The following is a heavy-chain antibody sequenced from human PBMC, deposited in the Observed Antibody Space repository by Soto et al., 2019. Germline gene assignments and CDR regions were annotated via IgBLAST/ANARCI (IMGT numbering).Heavy chain of an antibody. D-gene: IGHD2-21*02. CDR2: IIPIFGTA. CDR3: ARTFTYCGGDCDHPFWWFDP. CDR1: GGTFSSYA. Sequence: QVQLVQSGAEVKKPGSSVKVSCKASGGTFSSYAISWVRQAPGQGLEWMGGIIPIFGTANYAQKFQGRVTITADESTSKAYMELSSLRSEDTAVYYCARTFTYCGGDCDHPFWWFDPWGQGTLVTVSS. J-gene: IGHJ5*02. V-gene: IGHV1-69*01.